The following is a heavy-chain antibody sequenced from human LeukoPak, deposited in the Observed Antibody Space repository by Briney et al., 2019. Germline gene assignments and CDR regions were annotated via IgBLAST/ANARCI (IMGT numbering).Heavy chain of an antibody. V-gene: IGHV1-2*02. CDR1: AYTFTGYY. CDR3: ARDMFIVVVPAARYYYYGMDV. J-gene: IGHJ6*02. CDR2: INPNSGGT. D-gene: IGHD2-2*01. Sequence: GASVKVSCKAYAYTFTGYYVHWVRQAPGQGLEWMGWINPNSGGTNYAQKFQGRVTMTRDTSISTAYMELSRLRSDDTAVYYCARDMFIVVVPAARYYYYGMDVWGQGTTVTVSS.